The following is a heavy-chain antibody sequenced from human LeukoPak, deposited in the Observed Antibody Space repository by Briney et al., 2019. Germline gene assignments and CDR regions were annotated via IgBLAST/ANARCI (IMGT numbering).Heavy chain of an antibody. CDR2: INSDGGTT. J-gene: IGHJ4*02. CDR1: GFTISSYW. CDR3: ARGGTAARPDYFDL. V-gene: IGHV3-74*01. Sequence: GGSLRLSCTASGFTISSYWMHWVRQAPGKGLVWVSRINSDGGTTSYTDSVKGRFSISRDNAKNTLYLQMNSLRTEDTAVYYCARGGTAARPDYFDLWGQGTLVTVSS. D-gene: IGHD6-6*01.